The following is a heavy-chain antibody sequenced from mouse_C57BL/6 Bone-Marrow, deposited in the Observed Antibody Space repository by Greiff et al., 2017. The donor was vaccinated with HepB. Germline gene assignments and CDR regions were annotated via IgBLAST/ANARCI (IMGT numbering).Heavy chain of an antibody. D-gene: IGHD1-1*02. CDR2: IWNGGST. CDR3: ARNFPCGKGPAY. Sequence: QVQLQQSGPGLVQPSQSLSITCTVSGFSLTSYGVHWVRQSPGKGLEWLGVIWNGGSTDYNAAFISRLSISKDNSKSQVFFKMNSLQADDTAIYYCARNFPCGKGPAYWGQGTLVTVSA. CDR1: GFSLTSYG. V-gene: IGHV2-2*01. J-gene: IGHJ3*01.